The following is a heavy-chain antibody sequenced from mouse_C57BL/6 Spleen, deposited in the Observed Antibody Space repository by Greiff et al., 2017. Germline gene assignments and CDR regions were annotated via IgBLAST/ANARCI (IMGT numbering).Heavy chain of an antibody. V-gene: IGHV7-3*01. CDR1: GFTFTDYY. CDR2: IRNKANGYTT. J-gene: IGHJ3*01. D-gene: IGHD4-1*01. CDR3: ARVLTGTFAY. Sequence: EVMLVESGGGLVQPGGSLSLSCAASGFTFTDYYMSWVRQPPWKALEWLGFIRNKANGYTTEYSASVKGRFTISRDNSQSILYLQMNALRAEDSATYYCARVLTGTFAYWGQGTLVTVSA.